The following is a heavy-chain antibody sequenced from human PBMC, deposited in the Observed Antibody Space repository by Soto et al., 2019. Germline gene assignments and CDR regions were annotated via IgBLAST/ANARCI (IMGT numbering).Heavy chain of an antibody. Sequence: GESLKISCAASGFTFSNAWMNWVRQAPGKGLEWVGRIKSKTDGGTTDYAAPVKGRFTISRDDSKNTLYLQMNSLKTEDTAVYYCTTDPRHYDSSAWGQGTLVTVSS. D-gene: IGHD3-22*01. V-gene: IGHV3-15*07. CDR3: TTDPRHYDSSA. CDR1: GFTFSNAW. CDR2: IKSKTDGGTT. J-gene: IGHJ4*02.